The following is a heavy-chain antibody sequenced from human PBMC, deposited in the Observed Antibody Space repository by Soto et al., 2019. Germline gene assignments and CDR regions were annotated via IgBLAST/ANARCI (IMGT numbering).Heavy chain of an antibody. V-gene: IGHV3-23*01. J-gene: IGHJ3*02. Sequence: PGGSLRLSCAASGFTFSSYAMSWVRQAPGKGLEWVSAISGSGGSTYYADSVKGRFTISRDNSKNTLYLQMNSLRAEDTAVYYCAKPHFMPGYSSPATYAFDIWGQGTMVTVSS. CDR3: AKPHFMPGYSSPATYAFDI. D-gene: IGHD6-19*01. CDR1: GFTFSSYA. CDR2: ISGSGGST.